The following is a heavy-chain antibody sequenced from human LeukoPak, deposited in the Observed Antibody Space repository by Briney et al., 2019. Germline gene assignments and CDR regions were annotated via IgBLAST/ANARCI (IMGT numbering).Heavy chain of an antibody. J-gene: IGHJ3*02. CDR1: GFTFSSYA. D-gene: IGHD4-17*01. V-gene: IGHV3-23*01. Sequence: GGSLRLSCAASGFTFSSYAMSWVRQAPGKGLEWVSAISGSGGSTYYADSVKGRFTISRDNSKNTLYLQMNSLRAEDTAVYYCAKGAYWQTDYGDFGSPFDIWGQGTMVTVSS. CDR3: AKGAYWQTDYGDFGSPFDI. CDR2: ISGSGGST.